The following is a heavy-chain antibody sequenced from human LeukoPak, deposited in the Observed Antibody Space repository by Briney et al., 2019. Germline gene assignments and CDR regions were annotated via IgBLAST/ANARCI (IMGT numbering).Heavy chain of an antibody. V-gene: IGHV3-21*01. CDR3: ARDGLAAAGTFDY. Sequence: GGSLRLSCAASGFTFSSYSMNWVRQAPGKGLEWVSSISSSSSYIYYADSVKGRFTISRDNAKNSLYLQMNSLRAEDTAVYYCARDGLAAAGTFDYWDQGTLVTVSS. J-gene: IGHJ4*02. D-gene: IGHD6-13*01. CDR1: GFTFSSYS. CDR2: ISSSSSYI.